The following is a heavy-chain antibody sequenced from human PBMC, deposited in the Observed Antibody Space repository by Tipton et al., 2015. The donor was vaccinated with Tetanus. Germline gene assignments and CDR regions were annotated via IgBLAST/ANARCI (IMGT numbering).Heavy chain of an antibody. V-gene: IGHV4-61*01. CDR3: ARANFAFSKKGPFDS. CDR2: ISASGRT. J-gene: IGHJ4*02. D-gene: IGHD3-3*01. Sequence: TLSLTCTVSGASIGSISYYWSWIRQPPGKGLEWLAYISASGRTNSNYSLKSRITISRDTSKNQFSLKLASVTAADTAVYFCARANFAFSKKGPFDSWCQGILVIVSA. CDR1: GASIGSISYY.